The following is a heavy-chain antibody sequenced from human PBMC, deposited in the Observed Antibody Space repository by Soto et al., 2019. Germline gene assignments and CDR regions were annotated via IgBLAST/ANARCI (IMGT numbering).Heavy chain of an antibody. V-gene: IGHV6-1*01. CDR3: ARAQDIVVVPAAIGSMVDV. Sequence: PSQTLSLTCAISGDSVSSNSAAWNWIRQSPSKGLECLGRTYYWSKWYNDYAVSVKSRITINPDTSKNQFFLQLNSVTPEDTAVYYCARAQDIVVVPAAIGSMVDVWGQGTTVTVSS. D-gene: IGHD2-2*01. CDR2: TYYWSKWYN. CDR1: GDSVSSNSAA. J-gene: IGHJ6*02.